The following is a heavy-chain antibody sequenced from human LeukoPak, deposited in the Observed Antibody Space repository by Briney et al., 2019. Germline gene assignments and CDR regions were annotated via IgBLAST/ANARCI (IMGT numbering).Heavy chain of an antibody. Sequence: RRASVKVSCKASGYTFTSYGISWVRQAPGQGLEWMGWISAYNGNTNYAQKLQGRVTMTTDTSTSTAYMELRSLRSDDTAVYYCAREILGYCSSTSCHDAFDIWGQGTMVTVSS. CDR2: ISAYNGNT. CDR1: GYTFTSYG. V-gene: IGHV1-18*01. CDR3: AREILGYCSSTSCHDAFDI. D-gene: IGHD2-2*01. J-gene: IGHJ3*02.